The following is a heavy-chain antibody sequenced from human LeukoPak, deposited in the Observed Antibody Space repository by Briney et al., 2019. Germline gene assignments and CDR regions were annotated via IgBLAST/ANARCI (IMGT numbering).Heavy chain of an antibody. J-gene: IGHJ4*02. CDR3: ARLGYSDSSLDY. Sequence: SETLSLTCTVSGGSVSSSRYYWGWIRQPPGEGLEWIGAIYYSGSTYYNPSLKSRVTISVDTSKNQFSLKLSSVTAADTAVYYCARLGYSDSSLDYWGQGTLVTVSS. CDR1: GGSVSSSRYY. V-gene: IGHV4-39*01. CDR2: IYYSGST. D-gene: IGHD6-6*01.